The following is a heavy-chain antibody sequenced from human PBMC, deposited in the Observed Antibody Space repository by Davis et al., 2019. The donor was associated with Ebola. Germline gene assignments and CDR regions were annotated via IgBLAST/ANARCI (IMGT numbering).Heavy chain of an antibody. CDR2: ISGSGGST. D-gene: IGHD1-26*01. CDR3: AKSVKWELLRIYFDY. Sequence: PGGSLRLSCAASGFTFSSYAMSWVRQAPGKGLEWVSAISGSGGSTYYADSVKGRFTISRDNSKTTLYLQMNSLRAEDTAVYYCAKSVKWELLRIYFDYWGQGTLVTVSS. J-gene: IGHJ4*02. V-gene: IGHV3-23*01. CDR1: GFTFSSYA.